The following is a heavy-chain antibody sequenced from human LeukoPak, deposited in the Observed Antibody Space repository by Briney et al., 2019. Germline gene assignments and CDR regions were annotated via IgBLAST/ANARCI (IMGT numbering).Heavy chain of an antibody. CDR1: GVTFSSDE. J-gene: IGHJ4*02. CDR3: ARGRSWAIVVVTADHGRPNFDY. Sequence: GGALRLSCAASGVTFSSDEMNWGREGPGKGGGRGSYISSSGSTIYYAETVKGGVTISREKAKKTLYLQMNSLRAEDTAVYYCARGRSWAIVVVTADHGRPNFDYWGQGTLVTVSS. V-gene: IGHV3-48*03. CDR2: ISSSGSTI. D-gene: IGHD2-21*02.